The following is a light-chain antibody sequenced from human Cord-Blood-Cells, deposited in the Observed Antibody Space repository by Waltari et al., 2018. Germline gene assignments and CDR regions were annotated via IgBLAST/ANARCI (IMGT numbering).Light chain of an antibody. CDR2: KVS. CDR1: QSLVHSDGNTY. V-gene: IGKV2-30*02. CDR3: MQGTHWPPT. Sequence: DVVMTQSPLSLPVTLGQPASISCRSSQSLVHSDGNTYLNWFQQRPGQSPRRLIYKVSNRDSGVPDRFSGSGSGTDFTLKISRVEAEDFGVYYCMQGTHWPPTFGQGTKVEIK. J-gene: IGKJ1*01.